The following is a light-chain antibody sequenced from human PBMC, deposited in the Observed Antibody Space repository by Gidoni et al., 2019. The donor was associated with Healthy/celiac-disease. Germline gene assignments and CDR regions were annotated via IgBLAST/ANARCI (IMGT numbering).Light chain of an antibody. CDR2: GAA. CDR3: QQYGSP. J-gene: IGKJ4*01. Sequence: EIVLTQSPGTLSLSPGERATLSCRASQSVSSSYLAWYQQTPGPAPRLLIYGAASRATGIPDRFSGSGSGTDFTLTISRLEPEDFAVYYCQQYGSPFGGGTKVEIK. CDR1: QSVSSSY. V-gene: IGKV3-20*01.